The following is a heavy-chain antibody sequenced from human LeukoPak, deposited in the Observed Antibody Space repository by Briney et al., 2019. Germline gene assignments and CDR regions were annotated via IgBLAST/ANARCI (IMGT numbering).Heavy chain of an antibody. V-gene: IGHV3-30*18. CDR3: AKDSSPELYAVHYYSYMDV. CDR1: GFTFSSYG. D-gene: IGHD1-7*01. CDR2: ISDDGSNK. J-gene: IGHJ6*03. Sequence: GGSLRLSCAASGFTFSSYGMHWVRQAPGKGLEWVAVISDDGSNKYYADSVKGRFTISRDNSKNMLYLQMNSLRAEDTAVYCCAKDSSPELYAVHYYSYMDVWGKGTTVTVSS.